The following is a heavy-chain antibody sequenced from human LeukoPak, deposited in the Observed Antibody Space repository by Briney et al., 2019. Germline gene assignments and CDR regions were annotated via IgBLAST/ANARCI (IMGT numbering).Heavy chain of an antibody. D-gene: IGHD2-15*01. CDR2: MSAHNGNT. Sequence: RASVKVSCKASGYTFTSYSISWVRQAPGQGPEWMGWMSAHNGNTIYAQKVKGRVTMTTDTSTSTAYMELRSLKSDDTAVYYCARASYCSDGSCYSDYWGQGTLVTVSS. CDR1: GYTFTSYS. CDR3: ARASYCSDGSCYSDY. V-gene: IGHV1-18*01. J-gene: IGHJ4*02.